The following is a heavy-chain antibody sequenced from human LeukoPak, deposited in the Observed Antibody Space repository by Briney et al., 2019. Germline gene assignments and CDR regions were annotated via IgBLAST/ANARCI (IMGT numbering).Heavy chain of an antibody. Sequence: ASVKVSCKASGYTFTSYAMHWMRQAPGQRLEWMGWINAGNGNTKYSQKFQGRVTITRDTSASTAYMELSSLRSEDTAVYYCARTRGSGVATIAYWGQGTLVTVSS. CDR2: INAGNGNT. D-gene: IGHD5-12*01. V-gene: IGHV1-3*01. J-gene: IGHJ4*02. CDR1: GYTFTSYA. CDR3: ARTRGSGVATIAY.